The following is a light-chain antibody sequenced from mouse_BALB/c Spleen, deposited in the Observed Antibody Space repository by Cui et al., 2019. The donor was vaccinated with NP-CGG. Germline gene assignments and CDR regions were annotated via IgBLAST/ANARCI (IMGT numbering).Light chain of an antibody. CDR1: TGAVTTSNY. CDR3: ALWYSNHWV. Sequence: QAVVTQESALTTSPGETVTFTCRSSTGAVTTSNYANWVQEKPDHLFTGLIGGTNNRAPGVPARFSGSLIGDKTALIITGVQTEDEAIYFCALWYSNHWVFGGGTKLTVL. J-gene: IGLJ1*01. V-gene: IGLV1*01. CDR2: GTN.